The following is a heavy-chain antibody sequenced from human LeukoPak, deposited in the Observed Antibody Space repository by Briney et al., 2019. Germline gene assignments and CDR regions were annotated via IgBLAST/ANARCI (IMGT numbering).Heavy chain of an antibody. CDR2: ISAYNGNT. V-gene: IGHV1-18*01. D-gene: IGHD3-10*01. CDR1: GYTFTKYG. J-gene: IGHJ5*02. CDR3: ARARSSGSYYRA. Sequence: ASVKVSCKPSGYTFTKYGISWVRQAPGQGPEWMGWISAYNGNTNYAQKLQGRVTMTTDTSTSTAYMELRSLRPDDTDVYYCARARSSGSYYRAWGQGTLVTVSS.